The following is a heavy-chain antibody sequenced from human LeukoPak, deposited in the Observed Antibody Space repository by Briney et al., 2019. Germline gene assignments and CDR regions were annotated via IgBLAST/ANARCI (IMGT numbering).Heavy chain of an antibody. CDR1: GGSVSSGSYY. CDR2: IYYSGST. D-gene: IGHD3-22*01. V-gene: IGHV4-61*01. CDR3: ARELGYYYDY. Sequence: SETLSLTCTVSGGSVSSGSYYWSWIRQPPGKGLEWIGYIYYSGSTNYNPSLKSRVTISVDTSKNQFSLKLSSVTAADTAVYYCARELGYYYDYWGQGTLVTVSS. J-gene: IGHJ4*02.